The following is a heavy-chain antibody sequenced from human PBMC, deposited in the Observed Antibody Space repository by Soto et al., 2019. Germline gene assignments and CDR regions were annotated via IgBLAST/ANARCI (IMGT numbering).Heavy chain of an antibody. J-gene: IGHJ4*02. D-gene: IGHD3-22*01. Sequence: PSETLSLTCTVSGASINNSTYFWGWIRQPPGKGLEWIGDIYYSGGTSYTPSLKSRVVISVDTSKNQLSLQLTSVTAADTAVYYCARATTFYDSVGYYYNGGQGTLVTV. CDR1: GASINNSTYF. V-gene: IGHV4-39*02. CDR3: ARATTFYDSVGYYYN. CDR2: IYYSGGT.